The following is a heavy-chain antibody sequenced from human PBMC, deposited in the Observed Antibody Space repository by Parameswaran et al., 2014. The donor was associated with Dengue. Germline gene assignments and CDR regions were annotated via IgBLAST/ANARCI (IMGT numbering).Heavy chain of an antibody. D-gene: IGHD4-11*01. CDR3: ARLSVTTGGY. V-gene: IGHV4-30-4*01. CDR2: IYYSGST. Sequence: VRQAPGKGLEWIGYIYYSGSTYYNPSLKSRVTISVDTSKNQFSLKLSSVTAADTAVYYCARLSVTTGGYWGQGTLVTVSS. J-gene: IGHJ4*02.